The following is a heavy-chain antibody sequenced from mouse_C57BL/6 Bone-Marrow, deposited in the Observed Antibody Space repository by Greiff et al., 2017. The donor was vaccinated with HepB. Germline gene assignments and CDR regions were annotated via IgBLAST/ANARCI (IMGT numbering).Heavy chain of an antibody. CDR3: ASYYWYFDV. J-gene: IGHJ1*03. Sequence: VQLKESGGGLVKPGGSLKLSCAASGFTFSSYAMSWVRQTPEKRLEWVATISDGGSYTYYPDNVKGRFTISRDNAKNNLYLQMSHLKSEDTAMYYCASYYWYFDVWGTGTTVTVSS. CDR2: ISDGGSYT. CDR1: GFTFSSYA. V-gene: IGHV5-4*01.